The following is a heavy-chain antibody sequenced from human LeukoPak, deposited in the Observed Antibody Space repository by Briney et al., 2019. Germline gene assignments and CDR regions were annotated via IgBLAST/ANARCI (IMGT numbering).Heavy chain of an antibody. CDR2: INHSGST. Sequence: SETLSLTCAVYGGSFSGYYWSWIRQPPGKGLEWIGEINHSGSTNYNPSLKSRVTISVDTSKNQFSLKLSSVTAADTAVYYCARRVVTAIPLPNDAFDIWAKGQWSPSLQ. D-gene: IGHD2-21*02. V-gene: IGHV4-34*01. CDR1: GGSFSGYY. J-gene: IGHJ3*02. CDR3: ARRVVTAIPLPNDAFDI.